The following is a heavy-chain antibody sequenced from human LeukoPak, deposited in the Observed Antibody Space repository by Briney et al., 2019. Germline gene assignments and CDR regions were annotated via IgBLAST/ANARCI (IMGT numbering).Heavy chain of an antibody. CDR3: ARGRNVWGSYRPPYYYYYMDV. Sequence: ASVKASCKASGYTFTSYGISWVRQAPGQGLEWMGWISAYNGNTNYAQKLQGRVTMTTDTSTSTAYMELRSLRSDDTAVYYCARGRNVWGSYRPPYYYYYMDVWGKGTTVTVSS. V-gene: IGHV1-18*01. CDR1: GYTFTSYG. D-gene: IGHD3-16*01. CDR2: ISAYNGNT. J-gene: IGHJ6*03.